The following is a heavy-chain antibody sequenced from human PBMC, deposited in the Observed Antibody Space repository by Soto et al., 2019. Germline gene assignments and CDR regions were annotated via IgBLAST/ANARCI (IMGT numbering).Heavy chain of an antibody. CDR3: AKDCIAVAGFNGMDV. J-gene: IGHJ6*02. CDR1: GFKFDDYA. V-gene: IGHV3-9*01. Sequence: EVQLVESGGGLVQPGRSLRLSCAASGFKFDDYAMHWVRQAPGKGLEWVAGISWNSGGIVYADSVKGRFTISRDNAKRSLSVQMNSLRAEDTAFYYCAKDCIAVAGFNGMDVWGQGTTVTVSS. D-gene: IGHD6-19*01. CDR2: ISWNSGGI.